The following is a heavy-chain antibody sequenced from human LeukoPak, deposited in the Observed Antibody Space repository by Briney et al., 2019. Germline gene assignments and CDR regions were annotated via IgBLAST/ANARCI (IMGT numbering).Heavy chain of an antibody. CDR1: GFTFSSNA. CDR3: AKPDFSRGNYFDP. V-gene: IGHV3-23*01. J-gene: IGHJ5*02. D-gene: IGHD2-21*02. CDR2: IDGSGGST. Sequence: GGSLRLSCAASGFTFSSNAMNWVRQAPGKGLEWVSNIDGSGGSTNYADSVKGRFTISRDNSKNTLYLQMNSLRADDTAIYYCAKPDFSRGNYFDPWGQGTLVIVSS.